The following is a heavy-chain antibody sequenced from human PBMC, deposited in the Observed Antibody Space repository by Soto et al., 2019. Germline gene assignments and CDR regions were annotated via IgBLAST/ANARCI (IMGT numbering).Heavy chain of an antibody. CDR1: GGSISSGGYY. D-gene: IGHD4-17*01. Sequence: PLETLSLTCTVSGGSISSGGYYWSWFRQPPGKGLEWIGYIYYSGSTNYNPSLKSRVTISVDTSKNQFSLKLSSVTAADTAVYYCARRYGASFDYWGQGTLVTVSS. CDR2: IYYSGST. J-gene: IGHJ4*02. V-gene: IGHV4-61*08. CDR3: ARRYGASFDY.